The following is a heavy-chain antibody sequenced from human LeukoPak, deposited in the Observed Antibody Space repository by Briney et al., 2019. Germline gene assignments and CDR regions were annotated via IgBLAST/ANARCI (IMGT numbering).Heavy chain of an antibody. CDR1: GYTFTSYG. D-gene: IGHD3-22*01. Sequence: ASVTVSCKASGYTFTSYGISWVRQAPGQGLEWMGWISAYNGNTNYAQKLQGRVTMTTDTSTSTAYMELRSLRSDDTAVYYCASQYYYDSSGSWGQGTLVTVSS. CDR2: ISAYNGNT. V-gene: IGHV1-18*01. CDR3: ASQYYYDSSGS. J-gene: IGHJ5*02.